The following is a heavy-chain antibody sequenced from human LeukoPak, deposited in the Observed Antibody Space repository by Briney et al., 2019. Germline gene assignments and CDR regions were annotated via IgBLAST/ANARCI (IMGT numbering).Heavy chain of an antibody. Sequence: ASVKVSCKASGYTFTSYGISWVRQAPGQGLEWMGWISAYNGNTNYAQKLQGRVTMTTDTSTSTAYMELRSLRSDDTAVYYCARDLSSYTQEYFDYWGQGTLVTVSS. V-gene: IGHV1-18*01. CDR2: ISAYNGNT. CDR1: GYTFTSYG. D-gene: IGHD6-6*01. J-gene: IGHJ4*02. CDR3: ARDLSSYTQEYFDY.